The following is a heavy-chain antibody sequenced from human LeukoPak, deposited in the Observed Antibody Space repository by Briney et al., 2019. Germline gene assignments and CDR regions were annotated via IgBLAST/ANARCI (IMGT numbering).Heavy chain of an antibody. CDR3: ARDTTVTGGSWFDP. CDR2: INAGNGNT. D-gene: IGHD4-11*01. V-gene: IGHV1-3*01. J-gene: IGHJ5*01. CDR1: GYTFTIYA. Sequence: ASVNVSCKASGYTFTIYAMHWVRQAPGQRLEWMGWINAGNGNTKYSQKFQGRVTITRDTSASTAYMELSSLRSEDTAVYYCARDTTVTGGSWFDPWGQGTTVTVSS.